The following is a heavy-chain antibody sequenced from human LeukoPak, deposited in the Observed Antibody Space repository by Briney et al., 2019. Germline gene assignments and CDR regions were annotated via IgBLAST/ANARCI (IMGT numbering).Heavy chain of an antibody. Sequence: SVKVSCKASGGTFSSYAISWVRQAPGQGLEWMGGIIPIFGTANYAQKFQGRVTITTDESTSTAYMELSSLRSEDTVVYYCARDDSSGYYHFDYWGQGTLVTVSS. V-gene: IGHV1-69*05. CDR2: IIPIFGTA. CDR1: GGTFSSYA. D-gene: IGHD3-22*01. CDR3: ARDDSSGYYHFDY. J-gene: IGHJ4*02.